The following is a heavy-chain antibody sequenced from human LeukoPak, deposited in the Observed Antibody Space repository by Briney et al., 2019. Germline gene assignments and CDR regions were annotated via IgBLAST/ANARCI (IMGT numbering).Heavy chain of an antibody. V-gene: IGHV1-69*04. CDR1: GGTFSSYA. J-gene: IGHJ4*02. CDR3: ASRSAANEADFDY. Sequence: ASVKVSCKASGGTFSSYAVSWVRQAPGQGLEWVGRIIPILGIANYAQKCQGRVTITADKSTSTAYMELSSLRSEDTAVYYCASRSAANEADFDYWGQGTLVTASS. D-gene: IGHD2-2*01. CDR2: IIPILGIA.